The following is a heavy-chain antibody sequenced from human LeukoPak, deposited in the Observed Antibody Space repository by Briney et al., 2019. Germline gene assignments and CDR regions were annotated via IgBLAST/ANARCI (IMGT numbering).Heavy chain of an antibody. CDR2: ISGSGGST. CDR1: GFTFSSYA. V-gene: IGHV3-23*01. Sequence: GGSLRLSCAASGFTFSSYAVSWVRQAPGKGLEWVSAISGSGGSTYYADSVKGRFTISRDNSKNTLYLQMNSLRAEDTAVYYCANSRLGYCSSTSCYTADYWGQGTLVTVSS. CDR3: ANSRLGYCSSTSCYTADY. D-gene: IGHD2-2*02. J-gene: IGHJ4*02.